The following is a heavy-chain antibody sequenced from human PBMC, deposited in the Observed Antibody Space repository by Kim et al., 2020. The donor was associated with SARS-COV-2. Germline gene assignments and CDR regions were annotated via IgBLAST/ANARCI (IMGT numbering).Heavy chain of an antibody. J-gene: IGHJ4*02. CDR1: GYTFTTHK. Sequence: ASVKVSCKATGYTFTTHKMHWVRQAPGQGLEWMGMINPSDGVTAYAQKFQGRVSMTRDTSTSTVHMELSSLRSEDTAVYYCARVLTSTSGWFHFDYWGQG. CDR3: ARVLTSTSGWFHFDY. CDR2: INPSDGVT. V-gene: IGHV1-46*01. D-gene: IGHD6-19*01.